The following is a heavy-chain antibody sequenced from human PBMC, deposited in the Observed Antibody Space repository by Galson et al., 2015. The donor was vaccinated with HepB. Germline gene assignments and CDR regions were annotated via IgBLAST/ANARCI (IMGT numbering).Heavy chain of an antibody. V-gene: IGHV3-30-3*01. CDR3: ARDQMVRGVFQYFDY. J-gene: IGHJ4*02. CDR2: ISFDGGSI. Sequence: SLRLSCAASGFTFSSYAMHWVRQAPGKGPEWVAIISFDGGSIYYADSVKGRFTISRDNSEHSLFLQMNSLRAEDAAVYYCARDQMVRGVFQYFDYWGQGTLVTVSS. CDR1: GFTFSSYA. D-gene: IGHD3-10*01.